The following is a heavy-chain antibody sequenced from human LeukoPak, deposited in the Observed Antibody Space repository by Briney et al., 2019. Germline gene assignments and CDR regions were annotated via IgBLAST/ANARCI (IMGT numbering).Heavy chain of an antibody. V-gene: IGHV3-30-3*01. J-gene: IGHJ4*02. Sequence: GGSLRLSCTASGFTFSSYAMHWVRQAPGKGLEWVALISYDGSNKYYADSVKGRFTISRDNSKNTLYLQMNSLRAEDSAVYYCASDMSYSGYYIDYWGQGTLVTVSS. CDR1: GFTFSSYA. CDR3: ASDMSYSGYYIDY. CDR2: ISYDGSNK. D-gene: IGHD3-3*01.